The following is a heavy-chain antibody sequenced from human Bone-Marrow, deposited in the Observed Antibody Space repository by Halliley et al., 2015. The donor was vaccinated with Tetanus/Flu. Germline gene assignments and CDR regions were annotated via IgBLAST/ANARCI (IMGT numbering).Heavy chain of an antibody. V-gene: IGHV3-7*01. CDR2: IKQDGSEK. CDR3: AREKTAAVVIDYYYYGMDV. CDR1: GFTFRSYW. D-gene: IGHD3-22*01. J-gene: IGHJ6*02. Sequence: AVSGFTFRSYWMSWVRQAPGKGLEWVANIKQDGSEKYYVDSVKGRSTISRDNAKNSLYLQMNSLRAEDTAVYHCAREKTAAVVIDYYYYGMDVWGQGTTVTVSS.